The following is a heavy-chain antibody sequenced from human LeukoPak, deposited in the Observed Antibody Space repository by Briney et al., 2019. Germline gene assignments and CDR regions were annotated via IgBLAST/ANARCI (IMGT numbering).Heavy chain of an antibody. CDR3: ARVGDFWSGSDY. V-gene: IGHV1-2*06. Sequence: ASVKVSCKASGYTCTGYYMHWVRQAPGQGLEWMGRINPNSGGTNYAQKFQGRVTMTRDTSISTAYMELSRLRSDDTAVYYCARVGDFWSGSDYWGQGTLVTVSS. D-gene: IGHD3-3*01. CDR1: GYTCTGYY. J-gene: IGHJ4*02. CDR2: INPNSGGT.